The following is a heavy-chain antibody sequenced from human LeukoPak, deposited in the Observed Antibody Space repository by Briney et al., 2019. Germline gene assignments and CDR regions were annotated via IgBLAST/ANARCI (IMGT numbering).Heavy chain of an antibody. D-gene: IGHD6-13*01. CDR2: ISWNSGSI. Sequence: AGGSLRLSCAASGFSFDDYAMHWVRHVPGKGLEWVSGISWNSGSIGYADSVKGRFTISRDNAKNSLYLQMNSLRAEDTALYYCAKDTRRSVYSSSWYPDYWGQGTLVTVSA. CDR3: AKDTRRSVYSSSWYPDY. CDR1: GFSFDDYA. V-gene: IGHV3-9*01. J-gene: IGHJ4*02.